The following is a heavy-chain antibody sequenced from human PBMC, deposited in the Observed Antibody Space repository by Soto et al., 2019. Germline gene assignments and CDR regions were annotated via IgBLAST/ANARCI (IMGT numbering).Heavy chain of an antibody. J-gene: IGHJ3*02. D-gene: IGHD5-12*01. CDR3: ASVEMATIGDALDI. Sequence: GGSLRLSCAASGFTFSDYYMSWIRQAPGKGLEWVSYISSSGSTIYYADSVKGRFTISRDNAKNSLYLQMNSLRAEDTAVYYCASVEMATIGDALDIWGQGTMVTVSS. CDR1: GFTFSDYY. CDR2: ISSSGSTI. V-gene: IGHV3-11*01.